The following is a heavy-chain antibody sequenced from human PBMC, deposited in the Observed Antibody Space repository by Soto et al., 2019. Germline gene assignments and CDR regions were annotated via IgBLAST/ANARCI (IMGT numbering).Heavy chain of an antibody. CDR1: GFPFTTYG. D-gene: IGHD3-10*01. V-gene: IGHV3-30*03. CDR3: VGGQYYFDY. CDR2: ISYDGSNK. J-gene: IGHJ4*02. Sequence: QVQLVESGGGVVQPGRSLRLSCAASGFPFTTYGMHWVREGPGKGLERVAAISYDGSNKYYADSVKGRFAISRDNSKNTLYLQMNSLIPEDTALYYCVGGQYYFDYRGQGTLVTVSS.